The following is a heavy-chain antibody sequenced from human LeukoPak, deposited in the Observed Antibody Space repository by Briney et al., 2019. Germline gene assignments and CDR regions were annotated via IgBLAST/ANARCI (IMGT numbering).Heavy chain of an antibody. J-gene: IGHJ4*02. CDR1: GDSFSSSSFY. D-gene: IGHD2/OR15-2a*01. Sequence: SETLTLTCTVSGDSFSSSSFYWSWIPQPPGGDLESIVSIFYTGGTYYNPSLRIRVTISIETTKNQFSLRLRSVTAADTAVFYCARLISSHHSFDYWGQGTLVTVSS. V-gene: IGHV4-39*01. CDR2: IFYTGGT. CDR3: ARLISSHHSFDY.